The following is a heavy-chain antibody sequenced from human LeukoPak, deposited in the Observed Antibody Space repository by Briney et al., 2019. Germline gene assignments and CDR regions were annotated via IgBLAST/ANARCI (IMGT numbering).Heavy chain of an antibody. V-gene: IGHV4-34*01. D-gene: IGHD2-21*02. CDR2: INHSGSI. CDR3: ARGHSSVVTAIPYYFDY. CDR1: GGSISSYY. Sequence: PSETLSLTCTVSGGSISSYYWSWIRQPPGKGLEWIGEINHSGSINYNPSLKSRVSISVDTSKNQVSLKLNSVAAADTAVYFCARGHSSVVTAIPYYFDYWGRGTLVAVSS. J-gene: IGHJ4*02.